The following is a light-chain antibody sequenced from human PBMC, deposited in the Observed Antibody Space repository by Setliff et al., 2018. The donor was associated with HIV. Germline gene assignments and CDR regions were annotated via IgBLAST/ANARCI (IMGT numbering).Light chain of an antibody. Sequence: QSVLTQPASVSGSPGQSITISCTGTSSDVGGYNYVSWYQHHPGTAPKLMISDVSKRPSGVSNRFSGSKSGNTASLTISGLQAEDEADYYCSSYTTSSSHVVFGGGTKVTVL. CDR1: SSDVGGYNY. J-gene: IGLJ2*01. V-gene: IGLV2-14*03. CDR3: SSYTTSSSHVV. CDR2: DVS.